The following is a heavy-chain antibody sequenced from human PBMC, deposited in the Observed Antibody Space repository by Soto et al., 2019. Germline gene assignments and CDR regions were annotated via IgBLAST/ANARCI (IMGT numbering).Heavy chain of an antibody. Sequence: QITLKESGPTLVKPTQTLTLTCTFSGFSLSTSGVGVGWIRQPPGKALEWLALIYWDDDKRYSPSLKSRLTITKDTSKNQVVRTMTNMDPVDTATYYCARMGRYYDILTGYSWTIDYWGQGTLVTVSS. CDR3: ARMGRYYDILTGYSWTIDY. CDR2: IYWDDDK. D-gene: IGHD3-9*01. V-gene: IGHV2-5*02. CDR1: GFSLSTSGVG. J-gene: IGHJ4*02.